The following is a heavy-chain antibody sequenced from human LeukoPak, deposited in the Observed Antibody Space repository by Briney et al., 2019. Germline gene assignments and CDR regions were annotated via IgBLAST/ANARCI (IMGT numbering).Heavy chain of an antibody. D-gene: IGHD5-12*01. Sequence: SETLSLTCTVSGGSISSYYGSWIRQPPGKGLEWIGYIYYSGSTNYNPSLKSRVTISLDTSKNQFSLKLSSVTAADTAVYYCAREGSGYDSGYYYYYMDVWGKGTTVTVSS. CDR2: IYYSGST. CDR3: AREGSGYDSGYYYYYMDV. CDR1: GGSISSYY. J-gene: IGHJ6*03. V-gene: IGHV4-59*01.